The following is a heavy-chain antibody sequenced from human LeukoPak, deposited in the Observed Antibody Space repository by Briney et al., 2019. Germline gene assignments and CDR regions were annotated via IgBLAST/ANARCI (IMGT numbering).Heavy chain of an antibody. CDR2: VKSKTDGGTT. CDR3: TTNERSYAAFDI. V-gene: IGHV3-15*01. D-gene: IGHD1-26*01. Sequence: PGGSLRLSCAASGFSFNNAWMSWVRQAPGKGLEWVGHVKSKTDGGTTDYAAPVKGRFTISRDDSKNTLYLQMNSLKTEDTAVYYCTTNERSYAAFDIWGQGTMVTVSS. J-gene: IGHJ3*02. CDR1: GFSFNNAW.